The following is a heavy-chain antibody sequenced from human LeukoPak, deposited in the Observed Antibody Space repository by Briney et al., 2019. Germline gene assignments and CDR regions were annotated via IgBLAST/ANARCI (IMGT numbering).Heavy chain of an antibody. Sequence: GGSLRLSCAASGFSFPNYAMAWVRQAPGKGLEWVSTINPARNTYYADSVKGRFTISRDNSKNTLYLQMNSLRAEDTAVYYCTRDLGTYKSYGSIFFDYWGQGALVTVSS. CDR3: TRDLGTYKSYGSIFFDY. J-gene: IGHJ4*02. V-gene: IGHV3-23*01. CDR1: GFSFPNYA. CDR2: INPARNT. D-gene: IGHD3-10*01.